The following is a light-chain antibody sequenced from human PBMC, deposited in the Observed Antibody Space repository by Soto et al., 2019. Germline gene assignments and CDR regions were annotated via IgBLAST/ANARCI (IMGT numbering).Light chain of an antibody. CDR1: QSVGSTY. CDR2: GTS. CDR3: QQYASSRT. J-gene: IGKJ2*01. V-gene: IGKV3-20*01. Sequence: EIVLTQSPGTLSLSPGERATLACRASQSVGSTYLAWYQQKPGQAPRLLIYGTSNRATDIPDRFSGSGSGTDFTLTILRLEPEDFAVYYCQQYASSRTFGQGTRLES.